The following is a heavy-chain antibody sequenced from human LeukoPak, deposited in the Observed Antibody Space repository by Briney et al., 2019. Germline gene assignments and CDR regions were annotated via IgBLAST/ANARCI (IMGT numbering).Heavy chain of an antibody. CDR2: ISTSSSYI. CDR3: AELGITMIGRV. V-gene: IGHV3-21*01. CDR1: GFTFSSYT. D-gene: IGHD3-10*02. J-gene: IGHJ6*04. Sequence: GGSLRLSCAASGFTFSSYTMNWVRQAPGKGLEWVSFISTSSSYIYYADSVKGRFTISRDNAKNSLYLQMNSLRAEDTAVYYCAELGITMIGRVWGTGNTVTISS.